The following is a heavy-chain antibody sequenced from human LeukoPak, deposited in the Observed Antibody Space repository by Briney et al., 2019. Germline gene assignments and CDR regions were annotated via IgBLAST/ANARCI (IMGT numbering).Heavy chain of an antibody. CDR3: ARRPRFLEWPIDY. J-gene: IGHJ4*02. CDR2: ISSSGSTI. V-gene: IGHV3-48*04. CDR1: GFTFSSYS. D-gene: IGHD3-3*01. Sequence: PGGSLRLSCAASGFTFSSYSMNWVRQAPGKGLEWVSYISSSGSTIYYADSVKGRFTISRDNAKNSLYLQMNSLRAEDTAVYYCARRPRFLEWPIDYWGQGTLVTVSS.